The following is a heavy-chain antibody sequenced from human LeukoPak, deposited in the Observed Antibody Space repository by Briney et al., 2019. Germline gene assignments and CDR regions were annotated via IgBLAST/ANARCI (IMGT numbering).Heavy chain of an antibody. Sequence: ASVKVSCKASGYTFTSYDINWVRQSTGQGLEWMGWMNPTSGNTGYAQKFRGRVTMTRDTSVSTAYMELSSLRSEDTAVYYCARGGFRGDRDYWGQGTLLTVSS. V-gene: IGHV1-8*01. CDR2: MNPTSGNT. CDR1: GYTFTSYD. J-gene: IGHJ4*02. D-gene: IGHD4-17*01. CDR3: ARGGFRGDRDY.